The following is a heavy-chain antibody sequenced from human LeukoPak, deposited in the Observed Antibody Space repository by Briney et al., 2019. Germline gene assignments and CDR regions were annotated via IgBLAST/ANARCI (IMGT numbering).Heavy chain of an antibody. CDR2: MNTYSGNT. J-gene: IGHJ4*02. D-gene: IGHD5-18*01. CDR3: ARGRGYSYGPCDN. V-gene: IGHV1-8*01. Sequence: ASVKVSCKASGYAFTTYDINWVRQATGQGLEWMRWMNTYSGNTGYAQKFQGRVTMTRNTSISTGYMELSNLTSDDTAVYYCARGRGYSYGPCDNWGQGTLVTVSS. CDR1: GYAFTTYD.